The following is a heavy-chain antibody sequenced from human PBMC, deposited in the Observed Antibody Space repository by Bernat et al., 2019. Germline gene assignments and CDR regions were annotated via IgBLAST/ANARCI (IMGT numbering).Heavy chain of an antibody. J-gene: IGHJ3*02. CDR2: INHSGST. CDR1: VGSFSGYY. Sequence: QAQLQQWGAGLLKPSETLSLTCAVYVGSFSGYYWSWIRQPPGKGLEWIGEINHSGSTNYNPSLKSRVTISVDTSKNQFSLKLSSVTAADTAVYYCAREAWGGRKRDAFDIWGQGTMVTVSS. CDR3: AREAWGGRKRDAFDI. V-gene: IGHV4-34*02. D-gene: IGHD2-15*01.